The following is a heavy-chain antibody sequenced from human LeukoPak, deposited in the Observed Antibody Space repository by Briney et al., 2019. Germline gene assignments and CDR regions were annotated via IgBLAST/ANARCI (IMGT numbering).Heavy chain of an antibody. V-gene: IGHV3-53*01. D-gene: IGHD6-13*01. J-gene: IGHJ3*02. CDR2: IYSGGST. CDR1: GFTVSSNY. CDR3: AREREMYSSSRGGDAFDI. Sequence: PGGSLRLSCAASGFTVSSNYMSWVRQAPGKGLEWVSVIYSGGSTYYADSVKGRFTISRDNSKNTLYLQMNSLRAEDTAVYYCAREREMYSSSRGGDAFDIWGQGTMVTVSS.